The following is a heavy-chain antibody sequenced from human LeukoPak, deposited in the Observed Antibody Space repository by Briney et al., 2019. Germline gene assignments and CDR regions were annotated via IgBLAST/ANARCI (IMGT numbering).Heavy chain of an antibody. V-gene: IGHV4-61*02. CDR3: ARSYGYSSSWYGSDWFDP. D-gene: IGHD6-13*01. CDR1: GGSISSGSYY. Sequence: SETLSLTCTVSGGSISSGSYYWSWIRQPAGKGLEWIGRIYTSGSTNYNPSLESRVTISVDTSKNQFSLKLSSVTAADTAVYYCARSYGYSSSWYGSDWFDPWGQGTLVTVSS. CDR2: IYTSGST. J-gene: IGHJ5*02.